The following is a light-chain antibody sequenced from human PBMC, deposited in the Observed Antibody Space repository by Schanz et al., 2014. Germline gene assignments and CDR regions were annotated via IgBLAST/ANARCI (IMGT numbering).Light chain of an antibody. Sequence: QSALTQPASVSGSPGQSITISCTGTSSDVGGYNYVSWYQQHPGKAPKLMIYDVSNRPSGISNRFSGSKSGNTASLTISGLQAEDEADYYCSSHTTSSTGEVFGGGTKVTVL. CDR3: SSHTTSSTGEV. J-gene: IGLJ2*01. CDR2: DVS. V-gene: IGLV2-14*01. CDR1: SSDVGGYNY.